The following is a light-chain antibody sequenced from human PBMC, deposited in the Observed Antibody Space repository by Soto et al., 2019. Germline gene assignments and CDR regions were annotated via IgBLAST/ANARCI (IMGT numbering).Light chain of an antibody. V-gene: IGKV3-20*01. CDR3: QQYGSSPYT. Sequence: EIVLTQSPGTLSLSPGERATLYCRASQSVSSGYFAWYQQKPGQAPRLLIYGASSRATGIPDRFSGSGSGTDFTLTISRLEPEDFAVYFCQQYGSSPYTFGQGTKLEIK. CDR2: GAS. J-gene: IGKJ2*01. CDR1: QSVSSGY.